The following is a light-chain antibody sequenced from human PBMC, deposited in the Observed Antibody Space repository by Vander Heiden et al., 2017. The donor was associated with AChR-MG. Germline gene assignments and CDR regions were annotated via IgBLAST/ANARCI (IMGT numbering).Light chain of an antibody. V-gene: IGKV3-15*01. Sequence: EIVMTQSPATLSVSPGERVTLSCRASQSVSSDLAWYQQKPGQAPRLLNYASSTRAAGIPARFSGGGSVTGFTLTISSLQSEDFAVYYCQQDNKWRTFGQGTRVEMK. CDR2: ASS. J-gene: IGKJ1*01. CDR3: QQDNKWRT. CDR1: QSVSSD.